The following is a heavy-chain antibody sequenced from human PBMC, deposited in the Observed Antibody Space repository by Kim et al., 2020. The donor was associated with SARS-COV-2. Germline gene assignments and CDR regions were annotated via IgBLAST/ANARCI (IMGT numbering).Heavy chain of an antibody. Sequence: GGSLRLSCAASGFTFSSYEMNWVRQAPGKGLEWVSYISSSGSTIYYADSVKGQFTISRDNAKNSLYLQMNSLRAEDTAVYYCARDSRVTIFGVVIDYYGMDVWGQGTTVTVSS. CDR3: ARDSRVTIFGVVIDYYGMDV. J-gene: IGHJ6*02. V-gene: IGHV3-48*03. CDR2: ISSSGSTI. D-gene: IGHD3-3*01. CDR1: GFTFSSYE.